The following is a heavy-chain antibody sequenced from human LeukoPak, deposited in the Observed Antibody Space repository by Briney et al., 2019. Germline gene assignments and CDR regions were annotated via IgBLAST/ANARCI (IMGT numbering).Heavy chain of an antibody. CDR2: ISSSGDST. Sequence: GGSLRLSCAASGFTFSSYAMNWVRQAPGKGLEWVSGISSSGDSTYYTDSVKGRFTISRDKSKNTLFLHMNSLRAEDTAVYFCARQNFGSPRWFDPWGQGALVTVSS. CDR1: GFTFSSYA. J-gene: IGHJ5*02. V-gene: IGHV3-23*01. CDR3: ARQNFGSPRWFDP. D-gene: IGHD3-3*01.